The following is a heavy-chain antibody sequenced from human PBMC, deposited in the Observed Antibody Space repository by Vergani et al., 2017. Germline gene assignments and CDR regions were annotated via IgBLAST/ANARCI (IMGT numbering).Heavy chain of an antibody. CDR2: IRYDVSNK. CDR1: GFTFSSYG. CDR3: AKESYGDYFVHAFDI. D-gene: IGHD4-17*01. V-gene: IGHV3-30*02. J-gene: IGHJ3*02. Sequence: QVQLVESGGGVVQPGGSLRLSCAASGFTFSSYGMHWVRQAPGKGLEWVAFIRYDVSNKYYADSVKGRFTISRDNSKNTLYLQMNSLRAEDTAVYYCAKESYGDYFVHAFDIWGQGTMVTVSS.